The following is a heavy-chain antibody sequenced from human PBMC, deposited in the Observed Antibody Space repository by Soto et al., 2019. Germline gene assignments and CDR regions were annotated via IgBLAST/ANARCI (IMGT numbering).Heavy chain of an antibody. D-gene: IGHD5-18*01. V-gene: IGHV3-53*04. Sequence: EVQLVESGGGLVQPGGSLRLSCAASGFTVSSNYMSWVRQAPGKGLEWVSVIYSGGSTYYADSVKGRFTISRHNSKNTLYLQMNSLRAEDTAVDYCARDSAMHRDYYYGMDVWGQGTTVTVSS. J-gene: IGHJ6*02. CDR2: IYSGGST. CDR3: ARDSAMHRDYYYGMDV. CDR1: GFTVSSNY.